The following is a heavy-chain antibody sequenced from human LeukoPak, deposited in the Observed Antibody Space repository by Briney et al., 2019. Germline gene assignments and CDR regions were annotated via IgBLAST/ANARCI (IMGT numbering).Heavy chain of an antibody. CDR2: IYYSGDT. V-gene: IGHV4-59*01. CDR3: ARGIIVGATWGENDNWFDP. D-gene: IGHD1-26*01. Sequence: PSETLSLTCTVSRDSISGYSWSWIRQSPGGGLEWIGYIYYSGDTAYNPSLRSRVTISVDTSKNQFSLKLSSVTAADTAVYYCARGIIVGATWGENDNWFDPWGQGTLVTVSS. CDR1: RDSISGYS. J-gene: IGHJ5*02.